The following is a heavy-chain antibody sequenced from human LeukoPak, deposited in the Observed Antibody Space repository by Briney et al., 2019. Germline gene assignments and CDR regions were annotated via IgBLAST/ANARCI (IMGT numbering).Heavy chain of an antibody. CDR3: AREYSAFDF. CDR2: IHYSGAT. J-gene: IGHJ4*02. D-gene: IGHD5-12*01. V-gene: IGHV4-59*01. CDR1: GGSISTYY. Sequence: SETLSLTCTVSGGSISTYYWSWIRQPPGKGPEWIGYIHYSGATSYTPSLKSRVTVSVDTSRNRLYLELTSVTAADTAFYYCAREYSAFDFWGQGILVTVS.